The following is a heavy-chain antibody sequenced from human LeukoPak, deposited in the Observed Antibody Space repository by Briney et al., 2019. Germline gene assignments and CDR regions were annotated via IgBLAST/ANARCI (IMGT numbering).Heavy chain of an antibody. CDR2: IYYSGST. Sequence: PSETLSLTCTVSGGSISSSSYYWGWIRQPPGKGLEWIGSIYYSGSTYYNPSLKSRVTISVDTSKNQFSLKLSSVTAADTAVYFCANTGYSSGWSFDFGGRAPWSLSPQ. CDR1: GGSISSSSYY. D-gene: IGHD6-19*01. CDR3: ANTGYSSGWSFDF. V-gene: IGHV4-39*07. J-gene: IGHJ2*01.